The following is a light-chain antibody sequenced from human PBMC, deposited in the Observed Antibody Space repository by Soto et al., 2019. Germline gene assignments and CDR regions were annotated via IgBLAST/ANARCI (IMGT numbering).Light chain of an antibody. CDR1: SGHSSYA. V-gene: IGLV4-69*01. J-gene: IGLJ2*01. CDR2: LNNDGSH. CDR3: QTWGTGFHF. Sequence: QSVLTQSPSASASLGASVKLTCTLSSGHSSYAIAWHQKQPGKGPRYLLDLNNDGSHTKGDGIPDRFSGSSAGADRYLIISILQYEDEADYYCQTWGTGFHFFGGGTKLTVL.